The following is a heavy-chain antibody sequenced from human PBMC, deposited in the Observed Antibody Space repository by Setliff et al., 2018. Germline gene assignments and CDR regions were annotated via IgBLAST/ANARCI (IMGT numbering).Heavy chain of an antibody. CDR3: VRDRWKVMVNKGDDAFDL. D-gene: IGHD5-18*01. V-gene: IGHV3-23*01. Sequence: QPGGSLRLSCAASGFTFSSYAITWVRQAPGKGLEWVSMISGSGGSTYYADSVKGRFTISRDNSKNTLYLQMDSLRGEDTAVYYCVRDRWKVMVNKGDDAFDLWGQGTMVTVSS. J-gene: IGHJ3*01. CDR1: GFTFSSYA. CDR2: ISGSGGST.